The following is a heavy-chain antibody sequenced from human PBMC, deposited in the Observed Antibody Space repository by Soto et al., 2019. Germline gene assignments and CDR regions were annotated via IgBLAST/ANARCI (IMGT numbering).Heavy chain of an antibody. Sequence: PSETLSLTCAVYGGSFSGYYWTWIRQSPGKGLEWIGYIYYTGSTKYNPSLQSRVTISLDTSKNQFSLRLTSVTSADTAVYYCARGGSYGDFFDYWGQGAQATVSS. CDR3: ARGGSYGDFFDY. J-gene: IGHJ4*02. V-gene: IGHV4-59*01. CDR2: IYYTGST. D-gene: IGHD4-17*01. CDR1: GGSFSGYY.